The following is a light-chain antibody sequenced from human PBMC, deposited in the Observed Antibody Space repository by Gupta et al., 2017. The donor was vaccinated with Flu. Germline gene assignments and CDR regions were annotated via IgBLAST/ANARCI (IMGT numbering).Light chain of an antibody. V-gene: IGKV2-28*01. CDR2: LGF. Sequence: DIVMTQSPLSLPVTPGEPASISCRSSQSLLHTNGYNFLDWYLQKPGQSPQRLISLGFDRAPGVPDRFSGSGSGTDFTLKISRVEAEDVGVYYCMQGVQSPRTFGQGTKVEIK. CDR3: MQGVQSPRT. J-gene: IGKJ1*01. CDR1: QSLLHTNGYNF.